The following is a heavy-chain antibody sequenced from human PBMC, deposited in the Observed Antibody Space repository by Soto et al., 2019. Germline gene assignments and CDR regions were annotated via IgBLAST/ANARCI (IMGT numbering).Heavy chain of an antibody. J-gene: IGHJ4*02. CDR2: VNPIVSMS. Sequence: QVQLVQSGAEVKRPGSSVKVSCKASGDTFNFYSINWVRQAPGLRLEWMGRVNPIVSMSNYAQKFQGRVTMTADKSTSTAYMELSCLRSEDTAIYYCASSYGSGYRAFDYWGQGALVTVSS. CDR3: ASSYGSGYRAFDY. CDR1: GDTFNFYS. V-gene: IGHV1-69*02. D-gene: IGHD3-10*01.